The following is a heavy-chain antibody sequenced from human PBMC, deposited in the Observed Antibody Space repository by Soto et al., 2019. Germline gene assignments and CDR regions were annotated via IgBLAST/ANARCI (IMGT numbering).Heavy chain of an antibody. CDR3: AGSGVPVAISWFDP. D-gene: IGHD2-2*01. V-gene: IGHV1-69*13. J-gene: IGHJ5*02. CDR2: IIPIFGTA. Sequence: GASVKVSCKASGGTFSSYAISWVRQAPGQGLEWMGGIIPIFGTANYAQKFQGRVTITADESTSTAYMELSSLRSEDTAVYYCAGSGVPVAISWFDPWGQGTLVTVSS. CDR1: GGTFSSYA.